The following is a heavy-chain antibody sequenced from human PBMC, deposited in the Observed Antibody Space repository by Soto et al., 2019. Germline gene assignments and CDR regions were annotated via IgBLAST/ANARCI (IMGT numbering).Heavy chain of an antibody. CDR1: GGTFSSYA. CDR2: IIPIFGTA. Sequence: SVKVSCKASGGTFSSYAISWVRQAPGQGLEWMGGIIPIFGTANYAQKFQGRVTITADESTSTAYMELSSLRSEDTAVYYCARARWCTNGVCYNGFDPWGQGTLVTVSS. CDR3: ARARWCTNGVCYNGFDP. D-gene: IGHD2-8*01. J-gene: IGHJ5*02. V-gene: IGHV1-69*13.